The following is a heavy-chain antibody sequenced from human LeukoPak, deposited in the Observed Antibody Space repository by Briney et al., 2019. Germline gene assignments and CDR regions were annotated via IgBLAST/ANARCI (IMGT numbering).Heavy chain of an antibody. CDR1: GGSISSYY. Sequence: PSETLSLTCTVSGGSISSYYWSWIRQPPGKGLEWIGYVYYSGSTYYNPSLKSRVTISVDTSKKQFSLKLTSVTTADTAVYYCARGQDLRGSPTIYPFDYWGQGTLVTVPS. CDR2: VYYSGST. CDR3: ARGQDLRGSPTIYPFDY. D-gene: IGHD3-9*01. J-gene: IGHJ4*02. V-gene: IGHV4-59*01.